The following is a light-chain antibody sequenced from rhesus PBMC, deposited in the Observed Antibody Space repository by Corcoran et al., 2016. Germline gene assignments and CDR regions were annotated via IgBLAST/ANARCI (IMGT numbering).Light chain of an antibody. V-gene: IGKV2-104*02. CDR3: MQTLEFPRT. Sequence: DIVMTQTPLSLPVTPGEPASISCRSSQSLLDSEDGNTYLDWYLQKQGQSPHLLIYEVFNRASGVPDRVSGRGSDTDFTLKISRVEAEDVGVYYCMQTLEFPRTFGQGTKVEIK. CDR1: QSLLDSEDGNTY. CDR2: EVF. J-gene: IGKJ1*01.